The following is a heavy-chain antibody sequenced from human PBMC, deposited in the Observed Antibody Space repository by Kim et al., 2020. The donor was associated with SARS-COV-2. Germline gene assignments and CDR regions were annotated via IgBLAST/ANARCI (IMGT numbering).Heavy chain of an antibody. V-gene: IGHV4-30-4*01. J-gene: IGHJ5*02. CDR3: ARAPTAVPAAHRKRRNNWFDP. CDR2: IYYSGST. Sequence: SETLSLTCTVSGGSISSGDYYWSWIRQPPGKGLEWIGYIYYSGSTYYNPSLKSRVTISVDTSKNQFSLKLSSVTAADTAVYYCARAPTAVPAAHRKRRNNWFDPWGQGTLVTVSS. D-gene: IGHD2-2*01. CDR1: GGSISSGDYY.